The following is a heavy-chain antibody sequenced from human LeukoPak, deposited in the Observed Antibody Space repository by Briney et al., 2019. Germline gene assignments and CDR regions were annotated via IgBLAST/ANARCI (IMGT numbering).Heavy chain of an antibody. CDR2: ISGSGGST. CDR1: GFTFSSDA. J-gene: IGHJ4*02. V-gene: IGHV3-23*01. CDR3: AKDSKYYYGSGSSIDY. Sequence: GGSLRLSCAASGFTFSSDAMSWVRQAPGKGLEWVSAISGSGGSTYYADSVKGRFTISRDNSKNTLYLQMNSLRAEDTAVYYCAKDSKYYYGSGSSIDYWGQGTLVTVSS. D-gene: IGHD3-10*01.